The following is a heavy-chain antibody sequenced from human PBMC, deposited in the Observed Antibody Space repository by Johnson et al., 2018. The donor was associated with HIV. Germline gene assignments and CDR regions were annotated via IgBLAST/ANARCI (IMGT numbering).Heavy chain of an antibody. J-gene: IGHJ3*02. D-gene: IGHD3-22*01. V-gene: IGHV3-30-3*01. CDR1: GFTFSSYA. CDR3: AREKSSGYHDAFDI. CDR2: ISYDGSNK. Sequence: QVQLVESGGGVVQPGRSLRLSCAASGFTFSSYAMHWVRQAPGQGLEWVAVISYDGSNKYYADSVKGRFTISRDNSKNTLYLQMNSLRAEDTAVYYCAREKSSGYHDAFDIWGQGTLVTVSS.